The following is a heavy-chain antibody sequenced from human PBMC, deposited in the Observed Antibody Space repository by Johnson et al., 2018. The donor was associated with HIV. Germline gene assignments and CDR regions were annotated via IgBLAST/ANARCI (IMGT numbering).Heavy chain of an antibody. CDR3: AREWYSRSPAAFDI. V-gene: IGHV3-30*04. D-gene: IGHD6-13*01. CDR1: GFTFSNYA. CDR2: ISYDGSNK. Sequence: QVQLVESGGGVVQPGRSLRLSCAASGFTFSNYAMHWVRQAPGKGLEWVAVISYDGSNKYYADSVKGRFTISRDSSKNTLYLQMNSLIGEDTAVYYCAREWYSRSPAAFDIWGQGTMVTVSS. J-gene: IGHJ3*02.